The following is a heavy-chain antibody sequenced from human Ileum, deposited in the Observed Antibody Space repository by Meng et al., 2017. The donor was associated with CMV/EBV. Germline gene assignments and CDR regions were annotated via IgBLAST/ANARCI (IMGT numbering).Heavy chain of an antibody. Sequence: QVELVLSGAEVRKPGASVTVSCKASGYTFINYYIHWVRQAPRQGLEWMGKISPRDSDTSYTQEFQGRVTMTRDASTSTAYMELGSLTSDDSAMYYCARDPLRWGAGDYHYYGIDVWGQGTMVTVSS. CDR3: ARDPLRWGAGDYHYYGIDV. V-gene: IGHV1-46*01. J-gene: IGHJ6*02. CDR1: GYTFINYY. D-gene: IGHD3-16*01. CDR2: ISPRDSDT.